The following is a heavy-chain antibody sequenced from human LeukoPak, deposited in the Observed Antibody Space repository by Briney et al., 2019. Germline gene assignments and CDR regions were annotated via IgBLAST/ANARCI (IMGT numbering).Heavy chain of an antibody. D-gene: IGHD2-8*02. J-gene: IGHJ4*02. Sequence: PGGSLRLSCAASGFTFSSYAMHWVRQAPGKGLEWVAVISYDGSNKYYADSVKGRFTISGDNSKDTLYLQMNSLRAEDTAVYYCARDGLLGYFDYWGQGTLVTVSS. CDR1: GFTFSSYA. CDR2: ISYDGSNK. CDR3: ARDGLLGYFDY. V-gene: IGHV3-30-3*01.